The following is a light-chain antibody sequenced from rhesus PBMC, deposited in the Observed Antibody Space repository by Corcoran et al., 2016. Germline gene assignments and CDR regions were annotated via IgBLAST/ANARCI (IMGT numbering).Light chain of an antibody. CDR2: YSN. V-gene: IGLV1S4*01. Sequence: QSVLTQSPSASGAPGQSVTISCSGSTSNIGRNNVYWYQQLPGTAPKLLIYYSNQRPSGVPDRFSGSKSGTSASLAITGLRSEDEADYYCAVWDDSLTSYIFAAGTRLTVL. J-gene: IGLJ1*01. CDR3: AVWDDSLTSYI. CDR1: TSNIGRNN.